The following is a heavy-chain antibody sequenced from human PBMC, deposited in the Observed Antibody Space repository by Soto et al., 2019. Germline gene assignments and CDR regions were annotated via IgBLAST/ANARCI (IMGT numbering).Heavy chain of an antibody. CDR3: ARILNYYDSSGYRDYYYYYGMDV. J-gene: IGHJ6*02. V-gene: IGHV1-18*04. Sequence: ASVKVSCKASGYTFTSNGISWVRQAPGQGLEWMGWISVYNDNTNFAQKFQDRVTMTTDTSTSTAYMELRSLRSDDTAVYYCARILNYYDSSGYRDYYYYYGMDVWGQGTTVTVSS. CDR2: ISVYNDNT. D-gene: IGHD3-22*01. CDR1: GYTFTSNG.